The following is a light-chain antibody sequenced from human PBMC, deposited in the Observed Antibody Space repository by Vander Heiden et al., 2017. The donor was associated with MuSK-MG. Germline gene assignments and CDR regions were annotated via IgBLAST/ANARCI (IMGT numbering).Light chain of an antibody. V-gene: IGKV1-39*01. CDR2: AAS. CDR1: QTISKY. CDR3: QHSHNAPA. J-gene: IGKJ4*01. Sequence: DLQMTQSPSSLSASVGDTVTITCRASQTISKYLTWYQQKPGGAPDLLIYAASTLQSGVPSRFSGSGSGTEFTLTISGLQPEDLATYYCQHSHNAPAFGGGTKVDIK.